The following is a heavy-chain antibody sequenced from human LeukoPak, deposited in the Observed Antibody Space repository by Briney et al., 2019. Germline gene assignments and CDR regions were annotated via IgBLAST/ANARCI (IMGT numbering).Heavy chain of an antibody. CDR1: GYTFTGYY. D-gene: IGHD6-6*01. V-gene: IGHV1-18*04. J-gene: IGHJ5*02. Sequence: GASVKVSCKASGYTFTGYYMHWVRQAPGQGLEWMGWISAYNGNTNYAQKLRGRVTMTTDTSTSTAYMELRSLRSDDTAVYYCARAHGPSIAARTNWFDPWGQGTLVTVSS. CDR3: ARAHGPSIAARTNWFDP. CDR2: ISAYNGNT.